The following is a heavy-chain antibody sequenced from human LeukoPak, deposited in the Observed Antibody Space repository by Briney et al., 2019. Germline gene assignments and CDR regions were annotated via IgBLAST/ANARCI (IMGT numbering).Heavy chain of an antibody. J-gene: IGHJ4*02. CDR3: ARGAYDFWSGYYTRAFDY. D-gene: IGHD3-3*01. CDR2: IYTSGST. CDR1: GGSISSGSYY. Sequence: SQTLSLTCTVSGGSISSGSYYWSWIRQPAGKGLEWIGRIYTSGSTNYNPSLKRRVTISVDTSKNQFSLKLSSVTAADTAVYYCARGAYDFWSGYYTRAFDYWGQGTLVTASS. V-gene: IGHV4-61*02.